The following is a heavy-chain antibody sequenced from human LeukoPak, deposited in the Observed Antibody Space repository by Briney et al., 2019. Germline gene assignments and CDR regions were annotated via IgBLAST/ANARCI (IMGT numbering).Heavy chain of an antibody. J-gene: IGHJ4*02. CDR3: AKDGLLWFGETPFGYFDY. Sequence: ASVKVSCKASGYTFTSYGISWVRQAPGQGLEWMGWISAYNGNTNYAQKLQGRVTMTTDTSTSTAYMELRSLRSDDTAVYYCAKDGLLWFGETPFGYFDYWGQGTLVTVSS. CDR2: ISAYNGNT. V-gene: IGHV1-18*01. D-gene: IGHD3-10*01. CDR1: GYTFTSYG.